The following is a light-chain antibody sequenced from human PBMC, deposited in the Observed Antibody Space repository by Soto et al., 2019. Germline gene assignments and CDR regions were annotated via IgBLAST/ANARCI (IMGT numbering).Light chain of an antibody. J-gene: IGLJ2*01. V-gene: IGLV1-36*01. CDR3: AAWDDSLNGVV. CDR1: STNIGNNA. CDR2: YDD. Sequence: QSVLTQPPSMSEAPRQRVTISYSGSSTNIGNNAVNWYQQLPGKAPKLLIYYDDLLPSGVSDRFSGSKSGTSASLAISGLQPQDEADYYCAAWDDSLNGVVFGGGTKLTVL.